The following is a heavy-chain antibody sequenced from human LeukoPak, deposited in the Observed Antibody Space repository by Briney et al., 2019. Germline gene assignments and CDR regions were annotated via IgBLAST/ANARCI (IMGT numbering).Heavy chain of an antibody. CDR3: ARDHELWSLDY. J-gene: IGHJ4*02. Sequence: ASVKVSRKVSGYRFTTYYIHWVRQAPGQGLEWMGIITPHSGATTYAQSFQDRVTMTRDMSTGTVYVELSSLTSEDTAVYYCARDHELWSLDYWGQGTLVIVSS. CDR1: GYRFTTYY. V-gene: IGHV1-46*01. CDR2: ITPHSGAT. D-gene: IGHD3-10*01.